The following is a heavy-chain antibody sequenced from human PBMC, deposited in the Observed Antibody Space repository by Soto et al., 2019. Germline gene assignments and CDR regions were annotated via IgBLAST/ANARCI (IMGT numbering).Heavy chain of an antibody. V-gene: IGHV4-39*01. CDR3: ARRDGYSGSYFYFDY. CDR1: GATISSSSYY. CDR2: IYYTGST. J-gene: IGHJ4*02. D-gene: IGHD1-26*01. Sequence: PSETLSLTCTVSGATISSSSYYWGWIRQPPGKGLEWIGTIYYTGSTYYNPSLKSRVTISVDTSMNQFSLKLSSVTAADTAVYYCARRDGYSGSYFYFDYWGQGTLVTVSS.